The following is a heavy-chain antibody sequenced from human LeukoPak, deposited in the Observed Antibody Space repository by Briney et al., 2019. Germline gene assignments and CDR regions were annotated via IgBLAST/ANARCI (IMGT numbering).Heavy chain of an antibody. D-gene: IGHD3-10*01. V-gene: IGHV3-21*01. Sequence: GGSLRLSCAASGFTFSSYSMNWVRQAPGKGLEWVPSISSSSSYIYYADSVKGRFTISRDNAKNSLYLQMNSLRAEDTAVYYCARDQAGEYYYGSGSYYKGRVFDYWGQGTLVTVSS. J-gene: IGHJ4*02. CDR1: GFTFSSYS. CDR2: ISSSSSYI. CDR3: ARDQAGEYYYGSGSYYKGRVFDY.